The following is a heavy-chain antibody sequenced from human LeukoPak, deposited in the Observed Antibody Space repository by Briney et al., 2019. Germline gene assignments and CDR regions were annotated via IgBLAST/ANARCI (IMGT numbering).Heavy chain of an antibody. J-gene: IGHJ4*02. CDR2: INPNSGGT. V-gene: IGHV1-2*02. CDR1: GYTFTGYY. Sequence: ASVKVSCKASGYTFTGYYMHWVRQAPGQGLEWMGWINPNSGGTNYAQKFQGRVTMTRDTSISTAYMELSRLRSDDTAVYYCARDAPYGDYDTGFDYWGQGTLVTVSS. CDR3: ARDAPYGDYDTGFDY. D-gene: IGHD4-17*01.